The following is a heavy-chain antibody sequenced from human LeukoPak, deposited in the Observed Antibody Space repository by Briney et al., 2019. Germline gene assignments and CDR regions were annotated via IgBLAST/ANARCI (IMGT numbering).Heavy chain of an antibody. CDR2: IYTSGST. CDR3: ARVIGYNIDY. V-gene: IGHV4-4*07. Sequence: SETLPLTCTVSGGSISSYYWSWIRQPAGKGLEWIGRIYTSGSTNYNPSLKSRVIMSIDASKNKLSLKLNSVTAADTAVYYCARVIGYNIDYWGQGTLVTVSS. J-gene: IGHJ4*02. D-gene: IGHD5-24*01. CDR1: GGSISSYY.